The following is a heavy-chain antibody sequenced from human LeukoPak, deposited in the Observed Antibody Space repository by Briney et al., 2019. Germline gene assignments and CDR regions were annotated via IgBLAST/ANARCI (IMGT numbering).Heavy chain of an antibody. CDR3: ARGGTLPDY. V-gene: IGHV3-30-3*01. J-gene: IGHJ4*02. D-gene: IGHD2-15*01. CDR1: GFIFSDHW. Sequence: GGSLRLSCAASGFIFSDHWMHWVRQAPGKGLVWVAAVSYDGSNEYYADSVKGRFTISRDNSKNTLYVQMNSLRAADTAVYYCARGGTLPDYWGQGTLVTVSS. CDR2: VSYDGSNE.